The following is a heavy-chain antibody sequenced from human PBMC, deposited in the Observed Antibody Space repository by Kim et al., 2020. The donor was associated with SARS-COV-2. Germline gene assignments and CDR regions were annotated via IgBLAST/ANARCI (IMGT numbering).Heavy chain of an antibody. Sequence: GGSLRLSCAASGFGFSYYSMNWVRQAPGKGLEWVSSITSSFSYTYYADSVKGRFTISRDNAKNSLSLQMNSLRAEDTAVYYCARDLDSSFSYGMDVWGQGTTVTVSS. CDR3: ARDLDSSFSYGMDV. CDR2: ITSSFSYT. D-gene: IGHD6-19*01. CDR1: GFGFSYYS. J-gene: IGHJ6*02. V-gene: IGHV3-21*01.